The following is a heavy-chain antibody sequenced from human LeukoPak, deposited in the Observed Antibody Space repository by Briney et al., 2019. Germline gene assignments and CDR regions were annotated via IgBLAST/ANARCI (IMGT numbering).Heavy chain of an antibody. CDR1: GGTLSSYA. CDR2: IIPIFGIV. J-gene: IGHJ4*02. V-gene: IGHV1-69*04. Sequence: GASVKVSCKASGGTLSSYAINWVRQAPGQGLEWIGRIIPIFGIVNYAQNFQGRVTITADKSTNTAYMELSSLRSEDTAFYYCARADSSGYSLDENIDYWGQGTLVTVPS. D-gene: IGHD3-22*01. CDR3: ARADSSGYSLDENIDY.